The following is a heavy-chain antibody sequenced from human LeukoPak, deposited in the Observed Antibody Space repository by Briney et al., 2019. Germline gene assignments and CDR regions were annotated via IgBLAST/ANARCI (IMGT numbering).Heavy chain of an antibody. J-gene: IGHJ4*02. CDR2: IYYHENT. CDR1: GGSISSYY. D-gene: IGHD1-1*01. Sequence: PSETLSLTCTVSGGSISSYYWSWIRQPPGKGLEWIGSIYYHENTYYNSSLKSRVTISVDTSKNQFSLKLNSVTAADTAVYFCARRAYSAAYWKHFDYWGQGTLVTVSS. CDR3: ARRAYSAAYWKHFDY. V-gene: IGHV4-59*05.